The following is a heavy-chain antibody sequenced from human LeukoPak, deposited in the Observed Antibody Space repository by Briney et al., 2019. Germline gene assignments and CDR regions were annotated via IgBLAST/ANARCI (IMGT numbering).Heavy chain of an antibody. CDR3: ARVVVGSGSYYRPSTPENWFDP. D-gene: IGHD3-10*01. Sequence: GESLRLSCAASGFTVSSNYMSWVRQAPGKGLEWVSVIYSGGSTYYADSVKGRFTISRDNSKNTLYLQMNSLRAEDTAVYYCARVVVGSGSYYRPSTPENWFDPWGQGTLVTVSS. V-gene: IGHV3-66*01. CDR1: GFTVSSNY. J-gene: IGHJ5*02. CDR2: IYSGGST.